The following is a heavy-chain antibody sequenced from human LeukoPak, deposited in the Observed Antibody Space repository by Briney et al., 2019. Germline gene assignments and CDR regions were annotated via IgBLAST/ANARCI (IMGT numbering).Heavy chain of an antibody. Sequence: GGSLRLSCTASGFAFDEHGVTWVRQVPGKGLEWVSGINWSGGSTGYADPLRGRFTISRDNAKNSLYLQMDSLRAEDTALYYCARAPITSPFYFDYWGQGTLVTVSS. V-gene: IGHV3-20*04. CDR1: GFAFDEHG. CDR2: INWSGGST. D-gene: IGHD2-2*01. CDR3: ARAPITSPFYFDY. J-gene: IGHJ4*02.